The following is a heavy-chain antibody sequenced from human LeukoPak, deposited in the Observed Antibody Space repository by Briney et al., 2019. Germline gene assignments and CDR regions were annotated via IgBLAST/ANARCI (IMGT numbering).Heavy chain of an antibody. CDR2: VYYGVST. Sequence: SETLCLTCTVSGGSISSSSYYWGCIRQPPGKGLEWIVSVYYGVSTYYNPSFRSRVTISVDKSKIQFSLKLSSVTAADTAVYYCARQLGYCSSTSCYADKADYWGQGTLVTVSS. CDR1: GGSISSSSYY. D-gene: IGHD2-2*01. CDR3: ARQLGYCSSTSCYADKADY. J-gene: IGHJ4*02. V-gene: IGHV4-39*01.